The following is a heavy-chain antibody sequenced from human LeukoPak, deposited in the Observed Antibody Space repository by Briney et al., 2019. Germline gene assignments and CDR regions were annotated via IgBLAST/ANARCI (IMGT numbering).Heavy chain of an antibody. J-gene: IGHJ6*03. CDR3: ARASYSSSWHYYYYYMDV. V-gene: IGHV1-69*05. CDR2: IIRIFGTA. D-gene: IGHD6-13*01. CDR1: GGTFSSYA. Sequence: SVKVSCKASGGTFSSYAISWVRQAPGQGLEWMGGIIRIFGTANYAQKFQGRVTITTDESTSTAYMELSSLRSEDTAVYYCARASYSSSWHYYYYYMDVWGKGTTVTVSS.